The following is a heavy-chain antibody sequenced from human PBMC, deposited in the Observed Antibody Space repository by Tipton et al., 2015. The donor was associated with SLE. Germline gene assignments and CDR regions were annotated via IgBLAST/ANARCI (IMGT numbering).Heavy chain of an antibody. J-gene: IGHJ3*02. Sequence: TLSLTCAVYGGSFSGYYWSWIRQPPGKGLEWIGYIYYSGSTNYNPSLKSRVTISVDTSKNQFSLKLSSVTAADTAVYYCARSLGAFDIWGQGTMVTVSS. CDR2: IYYSGST. CDR1: GGSFSGYY. D-gene: IGHD3-16*01. V-gene: IGHV4-59*01. CDR3: ARSLGAFDI.